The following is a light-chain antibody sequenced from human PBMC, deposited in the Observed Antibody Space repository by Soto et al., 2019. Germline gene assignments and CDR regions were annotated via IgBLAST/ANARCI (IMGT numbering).Light chain of an antibody. CDR3: QHYGDSPLYT. CDR1: QSFSSDY. V-gene: IGKV3-20*01. J-gene: IGKJ2*01. Sequence: EIVLTQSPGTLSLSPGERATLSCRASQSFSSDYLACYQQKPGQPPRLLIQAASSRATGTPDRFSASGSGTDFTLTISRREPEDFAVYYCQHYGDSPLYTFGQGTKLEIK. CDR2: AAS.